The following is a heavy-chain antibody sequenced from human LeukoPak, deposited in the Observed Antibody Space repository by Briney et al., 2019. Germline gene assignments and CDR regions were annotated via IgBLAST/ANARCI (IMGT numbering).Heavy chain of an antibody. V-gene: IGHV3-23*01. CDR3: ARGGSYLSAFDI. D-gene: IGHD1-26*01. J-gene: IGHJ3*02. Sequence: GGSLRLSCAASGFTFSNYAMCWVRQAPGKGLEWVSAISGSGGGTYYADSVKGRFTISRDNSKNTLYLQMNSLRAEDTAVYYCARGGSYLSAFDIWGQGTMVTVSS. CDR1: GFTFSNYA. CDR2: ISGSGGGT.